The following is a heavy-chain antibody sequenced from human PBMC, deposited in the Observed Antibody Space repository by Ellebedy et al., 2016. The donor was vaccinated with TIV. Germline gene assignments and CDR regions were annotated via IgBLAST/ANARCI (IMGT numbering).Heavy chain of an antibody. CDR2: IYSGGSA. CDR1: GFTFSSYS. Sequence: GESLKISCAASGFTFSSYSMNWVRQAPGKGLEWVSVIYSGGSAYYADSVKGRFTISRDNSQNTVYLQMNSLRVEDTAVYYCARGSSYDPFDYWGQGTLVTVSS. D-gene: IGHD1-1*01. J-gene: IGHJ4*02. CDR3: ARGSSYDPFDY. V-gene: IGHV3-53*01.